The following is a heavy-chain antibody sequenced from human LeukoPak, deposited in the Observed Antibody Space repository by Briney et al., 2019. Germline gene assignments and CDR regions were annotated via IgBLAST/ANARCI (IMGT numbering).Heavy chain of an antibody. V-gene: IGHV3-53*01. CDR2: IYSGGST. J-gene: IGHJ4*02. Sequence: GGSLRLPCAASGFTFSSYAMSWVRQAPGKGLEWVSVIYSGGSTYYADSVKGRFTISRDNSKNTLYLQMNSLRAEDTAVYYCGMAAAGYDYWGQGTLVTVSS. CDR1: GFTFSSYA. D-gene: IGHD6-13*01. CDR3: GMAAAGYDY.